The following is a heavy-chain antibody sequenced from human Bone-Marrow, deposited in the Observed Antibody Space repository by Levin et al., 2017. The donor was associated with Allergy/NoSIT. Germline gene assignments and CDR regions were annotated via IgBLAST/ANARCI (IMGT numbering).Heavy chain of an antibody. J-gene: IGHJ3*02. CDR2: IFYTGNT. CDR3: ARRAGATRADNSFDI. V-gene: IGHV4-59*08. D-gene: IGHD2-21*01. CDR1: GGSMNNYY. Sequence: SCTVSGGSMNNYYWGWIRQPPGKRLEWIGHIFYTGNTDSNPSLKSRLTMSVDTSKRQFSLRLTSVIATDTAIYYCARRAGATRADNSFDIWGQGTMVTVSS.